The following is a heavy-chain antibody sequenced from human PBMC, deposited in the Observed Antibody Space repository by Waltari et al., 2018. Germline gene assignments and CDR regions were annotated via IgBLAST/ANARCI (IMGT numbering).Heavy chain of an antibody. CDR2: INSASTKI. Sequence: EVQLLESGGGLVQPGGSLRLSCAASGFRLSAHSMIWVRQAPGKGLEWVSYINSASTKIYYGDSVKGRFTISRDNAENSLYLQMGSLRDLDTAVYYCARSTIAGEFDLWGQGTLVTVSS. CDR1: GFRLSAHS. J-gene: IGHJ5*02. D-gene: IGHD6-13*01. V-gene: IGHV3-48*02. CDR3: ARSTIAGEFDL.